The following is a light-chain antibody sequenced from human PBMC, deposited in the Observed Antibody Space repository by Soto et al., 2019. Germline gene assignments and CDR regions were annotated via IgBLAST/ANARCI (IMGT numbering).Light chain of an antibody. J-gene: IGKJ2*01. CDR2: KAF. CDR1: QSIVYSDGNAY. CDR3: MQGTHWPPVT. Sequence: DVVMTQSPLSLPVTLGQPASISCRSSQSIVYSDGNAYLSWFQQRPGQSPRRLIYKAFNRDSGVPDRFSGSGSDTDFTLKISRVEAEDVGVYYCMQGTHWPPVTFGQGTKLEIK. V-gene: IGKV2-30*01.